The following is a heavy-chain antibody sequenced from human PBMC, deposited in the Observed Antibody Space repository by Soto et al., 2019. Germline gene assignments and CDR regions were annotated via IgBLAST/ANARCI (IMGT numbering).Heavy chain of an antibody. CDR1: GGSISSGGYS. Sequence: SETLSLTCAVSGGSISSGGYSWSWIRQPPGKGLEWIGYIYHSGSTYYNPSLKSRVTISVDTSKNQFSLKLSSVTAADTAVYYCARDKITGXFDYWGQGALVTVSS. CDR3: ARDKITGXFDY. V-gene: IGHV4-30-2*01. CDR2: IYHSGST. D-gene: IGHD2-8*02. J-gene: IGHJ4*02.